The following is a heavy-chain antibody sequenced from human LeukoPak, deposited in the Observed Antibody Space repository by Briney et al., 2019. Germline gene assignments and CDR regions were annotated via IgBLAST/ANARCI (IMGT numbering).Heavy chain of an antibody. CDR1: GFTFSSYG. V-gene: IGHV3-30*03. CDR3: ARDRGWLDGFDI. Sequence: GRSLRLSCVASGFTFSSYGMHWVRQAPGKGLEWVAVISYDGSNKFYADSVKGRFTISRDNSKNTLYLQINSLRAEDTAAYYCARDRGWLDGFDIWGQGTMVTVSS. J-gene: IGHJ3*02. D-gene: IGHD5-24*01. CDR2: ISYDGSNK.